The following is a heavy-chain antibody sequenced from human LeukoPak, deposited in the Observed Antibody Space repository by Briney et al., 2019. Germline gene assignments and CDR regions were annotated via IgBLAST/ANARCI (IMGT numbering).Heavy chain of an antibody. Sequence: GESLRLSCVASGFTFSNYWMSWVRQAPGKGLECVANIKEDGSEKYYLDSAKGRFTISRDNARNSLYLQVNSLRAEDTAVYYCARGGTSGYSSTRHFWGGNYYFDYWGQGSLVTVSS. J-gene: IGHJ4*02. D-gene: IGHD2-2*01. CDR3: ARGGTSGYSSTRHFWGGNYYFDY. V-gene: IGHV3-7*01. CDR2: IKEDGSEK. CDR1: GFTFSNYW.